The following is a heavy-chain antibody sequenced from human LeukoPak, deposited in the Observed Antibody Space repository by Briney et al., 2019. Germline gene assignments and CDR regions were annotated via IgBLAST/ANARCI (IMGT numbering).Heavy chain of an antibody. V-gene: IGHV3-21*01. Sequence: GGSLRLSCAASGLTFSSYSMNWVRQAPGKGLEWVSSISSSSSYIYYADSVKGRFTISRDNAKNSLYLQMNSLRAEDTAVYYCARGAYYDILTGFDYWGQGTLVTVSS. CDR3: ARGAYYDILTGFDY. J-gene: IGHJ4*02. CDR1: GLTFSSYS. D-gene: IGHD3-9*01. CDR2: ISSSSSYI.